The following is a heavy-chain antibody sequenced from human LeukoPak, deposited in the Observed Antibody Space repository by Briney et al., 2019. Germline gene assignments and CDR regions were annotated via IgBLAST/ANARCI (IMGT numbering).Heavy chain of an antibody. V-gene: IGHV3-74*01. CDR1: GFTFTTYW. D-gene: IGHD5-18*01. Sequence: EGSLRLSCAASGFTFTTYWMHWVRQAPGKGLVWVSHINSDGSITSYADSVKGRFTISRDNAKNTLYLQMNSLRAEDTAVYYCARDAVDTANAVWGQGTTVTVSS. CDR2: INSDGSIT. CDR3: ARDAVDTANAV. J-gene: IGHJ6*02.